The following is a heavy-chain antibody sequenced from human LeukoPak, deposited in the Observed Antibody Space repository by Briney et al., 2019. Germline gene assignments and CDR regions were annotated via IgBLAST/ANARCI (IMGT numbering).Heavy chain of an antibody. D-gene: IGHD7-27*01. J-gene: IGHJ6*03. V-gene: IGHV1-2*02. CDR1: GFTFTGYY. CDR3: ARAMGNYYSMDV. Sequence: ASLKVSCEASGFTFTGYYLHWVRQAPGQGLEWMGWFTPNSGGAHYAQRFQGRVTMTGDPSISTAYMELSRLRSDDTAVYYCARAMGNYYSMDVWGKGTPVTVSS. CDR2: FTPNSGGA.